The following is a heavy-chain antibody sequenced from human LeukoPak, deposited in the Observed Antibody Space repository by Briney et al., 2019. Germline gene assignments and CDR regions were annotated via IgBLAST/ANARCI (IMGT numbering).Heavy chain of an antibody. J-gene: IGHJ5*02. V-gene: IGHV4-38-2*02. Sequence: SETLSLTCTVSGYSISSGYYWGWIRQPPGKGLEWIGSIYHSGSTYYNPSLKSRVTISVDTSKNQFSLKLSPVTAADTAVYYCASEYCSSTSCYQDHNWFDPWGQGTLVTVSS. CDR1: GYSISSGYY. D-gene: IGHD2-2*01. CDR3: ASEYCSSTSCYQDHNWFDP. CDR2: IYHSGST.